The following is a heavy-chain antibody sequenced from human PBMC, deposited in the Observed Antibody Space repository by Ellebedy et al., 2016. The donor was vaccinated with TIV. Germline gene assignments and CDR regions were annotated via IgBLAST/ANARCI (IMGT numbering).Heavy chain of an antibody. Sequence: GESLKISCATSGFTFSNYWMYWVRQAPGKGLVWVSRIRGDGSGISYADSVKGRFTISRDNAKNTLYLQMNSLRAEDTAFYYCTRDSQGDGSLFFDYWGQGALVTVSS. D-gene: IGHD3-10*01. J-gene: IGHJ4*02. CDR1: GFTFSNYW. CDR3: TRDSQGDGSLFFDY. V-gene: IGHV3-74*01. CDR2: IRGDGSGI.